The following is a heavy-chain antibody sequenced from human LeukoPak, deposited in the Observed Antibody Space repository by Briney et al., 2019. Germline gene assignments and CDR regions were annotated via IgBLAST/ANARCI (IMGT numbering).Heavy chain of an antibody. J-gene: IGHJ4*02. V-gene: IGHV4-39*07. CDR2: IYYSGST. D-gene: IGHD5-18*01. CDR3: ARRGYSYGYFDY. Sequence: SETLSLTCTVSGGSISSSNYYWGWIRQPPGKGLEWIGNIYYSGSTYYNSSLKSRLTISVDTSKYQFSLKLSSVTAADTAVYYCARRGYSYGYFDYWGQGTLVTVSS. CDR1: GGSISSSNYY.